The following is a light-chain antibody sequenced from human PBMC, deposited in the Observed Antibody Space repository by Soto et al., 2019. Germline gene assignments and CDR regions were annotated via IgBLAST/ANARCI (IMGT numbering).Light chain of an antibody. V-gene: IGKV3-20*01. CDR1: QSIASSY. Sequence: PGDRATLSCRASQSIASSYLGWYQQKPGQAPRLLIYGASSRATGIPDRFTGRGSGTDFTLTITRLEPEDSAVYYCQHYGTSPLTFGPGTKVEIK. J-gene: IGKJ3*01. CDR2: GAS. CDR3: QHYGTSPLT.